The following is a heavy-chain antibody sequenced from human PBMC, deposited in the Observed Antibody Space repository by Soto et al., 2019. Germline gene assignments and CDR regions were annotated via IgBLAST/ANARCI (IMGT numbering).Heavy chain of an antibody. J-gene: IGHJ4*02. Sequence: SETLSLTCTVSGGSISSYYWSWIRQPPGKGLEWIGYIYYSGSTNYNPSLKSRVTISIDTSKNQFSLKLSFVTAADTAVYYCARAFGGDFDYWGQGTLVTVSS. CDR3: ARAFGGDFDY. CDR1: GGSISSYY. CDR2: IYYSGST. D-gene: IGHD2-15*01. V-gene: IGHV4-59*01.